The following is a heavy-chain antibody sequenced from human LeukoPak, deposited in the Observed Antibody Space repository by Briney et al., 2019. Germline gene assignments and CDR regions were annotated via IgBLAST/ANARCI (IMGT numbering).Heavy chain of an antibody. V-gene: IGHV4-34*01. J-gene: IGHJ4*02. D-gene: IGHD6-19*01. Sequence: PSETLSLTCAVYGGSFSGYYWNWIRQPPGKGLEWIGEINHSGSTNYNPSLKSRVTISVDTSKNQFSLKLSSVTAADTAVYYCARVSSGSWYWGQGTLVTVSS. CDR2: INHSGST. CDR3: ARVSSGSWY. CDR1: GGSFSGYY.